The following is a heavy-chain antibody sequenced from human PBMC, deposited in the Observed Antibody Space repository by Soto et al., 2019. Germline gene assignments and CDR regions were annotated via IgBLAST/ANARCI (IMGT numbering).Heavy chain of an antibody. CDR2: ISGSGGST. Sequence: EVPLLESGGGLVQPGGSLRLSCAASGFTFSSYAMSWVRQAPGKGLEWVSAISGSGGSTYYADSVKGRFTISRDNSKNTLYLQMNSLRAEDTAVYYCAKGVVATTFNDPWGQGTLVTVSS. J-gene: IGHJ5*02. CDR1: GFTFSSYA. D-gene: IGHD5-12*01. V-gene: IGHV3-23*01. CDR3: AKGVVATTFNDP.